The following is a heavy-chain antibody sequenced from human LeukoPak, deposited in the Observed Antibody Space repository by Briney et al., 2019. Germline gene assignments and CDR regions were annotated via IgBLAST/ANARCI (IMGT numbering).Heavy chain of an antibody. V-gene: IGHV3-11*04. CDR2: ISGGGSTI. CDR1: GFTFSDYY. CDR3: AKDYGDYRNYYYMDV. J-gene: IGHJ6*03. Sequence: NPGGSLRLSCAASGFTFSDYYMSWIRQAPGKGLEWISYISGGGSTIYYADSVKGRFTISRDNAKNSLYLQMNSLRAEDTAVYYCAKDYGDYRNYYYMDVWGKGTTVTISS. D-gene: IGHD4-17*01.